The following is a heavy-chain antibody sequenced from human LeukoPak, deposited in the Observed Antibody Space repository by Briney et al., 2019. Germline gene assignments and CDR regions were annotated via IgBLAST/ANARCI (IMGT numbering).Heavy chain of an antibody. CDR1: GASINSGGFY. D-gene: IGHD2-15*01. CDR2: MYYGGRT. CDR3: ARAPAGCGGTCSFDY. Sequence: PSETLSLTCTVSGASINSGGFYWGWIRQPPGKGLEWIGSMYYGGRTYYNPSLKSRVTLSIDTSNNQFSLKLTSVTAADTALYYCARAPAGCGGTCSFDYWGQGTLVTVSS. V-gene: IGHV4-39*07. J-gene: IGHJ4*02.